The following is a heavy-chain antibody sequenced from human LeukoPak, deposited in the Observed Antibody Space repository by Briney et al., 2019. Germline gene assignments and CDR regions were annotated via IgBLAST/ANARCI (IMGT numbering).Heavy chain of an antibody. CDR3: ARATGWLPFDY. J-gene: IGHJ4*02. V-gene: IGHV1-2*02. Sequence: MFQGRVTMTRDTSISTAYMELSGLTSDDTAVYYCARATGWLPFDYWGQGTLVTVSS. D-gene: IGHD1-1*01.